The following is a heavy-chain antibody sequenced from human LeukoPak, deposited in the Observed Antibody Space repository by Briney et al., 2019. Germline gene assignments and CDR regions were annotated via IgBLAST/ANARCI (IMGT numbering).Heavy chain of an antibody. J-gene: IGHJ4*02. D-gene: IGHD3-22*01. CDR3: AICNYDTSAYYSPFDY. Sequence: GESLKISCKGSGYSFTNYWIGWVRQMPGKGLEWMGIIYPGDSDTRYSPSFQGQVTISADKSVTTAYLQWSSLKASDTAMYYCAICNYDTSAYYSPFDYWGQGTLVTVSS. V-gene: IGHV5-51*01. CDR1: GYSFTNYW. CDR2: IYPGDSDT.